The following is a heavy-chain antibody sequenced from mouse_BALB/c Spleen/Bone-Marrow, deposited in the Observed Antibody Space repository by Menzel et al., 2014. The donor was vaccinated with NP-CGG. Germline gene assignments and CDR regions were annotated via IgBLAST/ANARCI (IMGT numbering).Heavy chain of an antibody. D-gene: IGHD2-4*01. CDR3: ARKDYDEAWFAY. J-gene: IGHJ3*01. CDR1: GFSLSRYS. V-gene: IGHV2-6-4*01. Sequence: VKLVESGPGLVAPSQSLSITCTVSGFSLSRYSVHWARQPPGKGLEWLGMIWGGGSTDYNSALKTRLSISKDNSKSQVFLKMNSLQSDDIAMYYCARKDYDEAWFAYWGQGTLVTVSA. CDR2: IWGGGST.